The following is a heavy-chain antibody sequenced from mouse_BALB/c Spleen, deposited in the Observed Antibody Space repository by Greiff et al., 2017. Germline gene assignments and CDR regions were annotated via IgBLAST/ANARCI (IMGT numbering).Heavy chain of an antibody. CDR1: GFNIKDTY. CDR3: ASLRNWFAY. V-gene: IGHV14-3*02. J-gene: IGHJ3*01. CDR2: IDPANGNT. Sequence: EVQLVESGAELVKPGASVKLSCTASGFNIKDTYMHWVKQRPEQGLEWIGRIDPANGNTKYDPKFQGKATITADTSSNTAYLQLSSLTSEDTAVYYCASLRNWFAYWGQGTLVTVSA. D-gene: IGHD2-12*01.